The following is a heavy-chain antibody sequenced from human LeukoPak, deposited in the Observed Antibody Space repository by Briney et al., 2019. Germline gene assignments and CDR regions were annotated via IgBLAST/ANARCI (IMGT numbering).Heavy chain of an antibody. V-gene: IGHV4-59*02. CDR1: GGSVSSYY. J-gene: IGHJ6*02. D-gene: IGHD1-26*01. Sequence: ASETLSLTCTVSGGSVSSYYWSWIRQPPGKGLEWIGYIYYSGSTNYNPSLKSRVTISVDTSKNQFSLKLSSVTAADTAVYYCARTFSGSYYHYGMDVWGQGTTVTVSS. CDR2: IYYSGST. CDR3: ARTFSGSYYHYGMDV.